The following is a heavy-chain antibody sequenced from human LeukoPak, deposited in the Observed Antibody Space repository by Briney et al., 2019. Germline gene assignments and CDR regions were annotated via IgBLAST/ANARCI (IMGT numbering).Heavy chain of an antibody. J-gene: IGHJ3*02. V-gene: IGHV3-23*01. Sequence: GGSLRLSCEGSGFTFSSYWMSWVRQAPGKGLEWVSAISGSGGSTYHADSVKGRFTISRDDSKNTLYLQMNSLRAEDTAVYYCMGDAFDIWGQGTMVTVSS. CDR2: ISGSGGST. CDR1: GFTFSSYW. CDR3: MGDAFDI.